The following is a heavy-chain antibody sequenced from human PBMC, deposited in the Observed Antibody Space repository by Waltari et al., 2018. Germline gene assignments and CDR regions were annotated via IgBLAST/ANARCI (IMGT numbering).Heavy chain of an antibody. CDR2: IIPIFGTA. J-gene: IGHJ6*02. CDR1: GGTFSSYA. V-gene: IGHV1-69*01. Sequence: QVQLVQSGAEVKKPGSSVKVSCKASGGTFSSYAISWVRQAPGHGLEWMGGIIPIFGTANYAQKFQGRVTITADESTSTAYMELSSLRSEDTAVYYCARASPRVPAARGYYGMDVWGQGTTVTVSS. D-gene: IGHD2-2*01. CDR3: ARASPRVPAARGYYGMDV.